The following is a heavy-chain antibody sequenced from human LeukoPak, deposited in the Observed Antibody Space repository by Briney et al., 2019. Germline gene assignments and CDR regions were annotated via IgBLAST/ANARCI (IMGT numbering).Heavy chain of an antibody. D-gene: IGHD3-10*01. V-gene: IGHV3-23*01. CDR1: GFTFSSYG. J-gene: IGHJ3*02. CDR3: AKDSILWFGEPSAFDI. Sequence: GGSLRLSCAASGFTFSSYGMSWVRQAPGKGLEWVSAISGSGGSTYYADSVKGRFTISRDNSKNTLYLQMNSLRAEDTAVYYCAKDSILWFGEPSAFDIWGQGTMVTVSS. CDR2: ISGSGGST.